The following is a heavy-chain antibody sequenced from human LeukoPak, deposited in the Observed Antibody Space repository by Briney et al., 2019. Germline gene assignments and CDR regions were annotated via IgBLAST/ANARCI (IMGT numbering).Heavy chain of an antibody. Sequence: SETLSLTCAVYGGSFSGYYWSWIRQPPGKGLEWIGSIYYSGSTYYNPSLKSRVTISVDTSKNQFSLKLSSVTAADTAVYYCARDLKGYCSGGSCYGSYFDYWGQGTLVTVSS. V-gene: IGHV4-34*01. CDR1: GGSFSGYY. CDR2: IYYSGST. CDR3: ARDLKGYCSGGSCYGSYFDY. D-gene: IGHD2-15*01. J-gene: IGHJ4*02.